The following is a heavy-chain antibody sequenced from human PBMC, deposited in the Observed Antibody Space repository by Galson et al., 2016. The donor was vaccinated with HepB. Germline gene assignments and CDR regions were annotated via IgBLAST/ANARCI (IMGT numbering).Heavy chain of an antibody. D-gene: IGHD1-14*01. CDR2: IWSDGRNR. Sequence: SLRLSCAASGFTFTNYGMHWVRQAPGKGLEWVAVIWSDGRNRYHADSVKGRFTISRDNSKNTLNLLMNSLGADDTAVYYCVKEGEPWYQGLDYWGQGTLVSVSS. CDR3: VKEGEPWYQGLDY. J-gene: IGHJ4*02. CDR1: GFTFTNYG. V-gene: IGHV3-33*06.